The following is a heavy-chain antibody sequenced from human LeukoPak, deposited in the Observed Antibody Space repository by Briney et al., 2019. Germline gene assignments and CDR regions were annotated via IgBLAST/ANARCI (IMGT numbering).Heavy chain of an antibody. Sequence: GGSLRLSCAASGFTFSSYGMHWVRQAPGKGLEWAAVIWYDGSNKYYADSVKGRFTISRDNSKNTLYLQMNSLRAEDTAVYYCAREGYYYDSSGYFHNVYYYGMDVWGQGTTVTVSS. D-gene: IGHD3-22*01. CDR1: GFTFSSYG. V-gene: IGHV3-33*01. CDR2: IWYDGSNK. CDR3: AREGYYYDSSGYFHNVYYYGMDV. J-gene: IGHJ6*02.